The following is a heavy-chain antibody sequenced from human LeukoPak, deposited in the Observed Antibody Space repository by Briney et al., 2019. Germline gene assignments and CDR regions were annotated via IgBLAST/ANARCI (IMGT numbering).Heavy chain of an antibody. CDR3: AKDRRGWWEPIYYFDY. J-gene: IGHJ4*02. CDR1: GFTFNNYG. V-gene: IGHV3-33*06. D-gene: IGHD2-15*01. CDR2: IWFDGSNK. Sequence: GGSLRLSCAASGFTFNNYGMHWVRQAPGRGLEWVAVIWFDGSNKYYADSVKGRFTISRDNSKNTLYLQMNNLRAEDTAVYYRAKDRRGWWEPIYYFDYWGQGTLVTVSS.